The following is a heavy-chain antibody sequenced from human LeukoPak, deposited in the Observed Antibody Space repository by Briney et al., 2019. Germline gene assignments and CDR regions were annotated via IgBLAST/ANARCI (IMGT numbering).Heavy chain of an antibody. J-gene: IGHJ1*01. D-gene: IGHD2-2*01. CDR1: GFTFSSYA. Sequence: PGGSLRLSCAASGFTFSSYAMRWVRQAPGKGLEYVSAISSNGGSTYYANSVKGRFTISRDNSKNTLYLQMGSLRAEDMAVYYCARDSIYCSSTSCYRYFQHWGQGTLVTVSS. CDR2: ISSNGGST. V-gene: IGHV3-64*01. CDR3: ARDSIYCSSTSCYRYFQH.